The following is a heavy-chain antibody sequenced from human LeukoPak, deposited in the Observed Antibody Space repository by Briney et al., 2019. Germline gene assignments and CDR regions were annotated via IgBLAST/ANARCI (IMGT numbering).Heavy chain of an antibody. CDR2: INHSGST. J-gene: IGHJ3*02. CDR1: GGSFSGYY. D-gene: IGHD5-24*01. CDR3: ARGRRWLPNRGAFDI. Sequence: SETLSLTCAVYGGSFSGYYWSWIRQPPGKGLEWMGEINHSGSTNYNPSLKSRVTISVDTSKNQFSLKLSSVTAADTAVYYCARGRRWLPNRGAFDIWGQGTMVTVSS. V-gene: IGHV4-34*01.